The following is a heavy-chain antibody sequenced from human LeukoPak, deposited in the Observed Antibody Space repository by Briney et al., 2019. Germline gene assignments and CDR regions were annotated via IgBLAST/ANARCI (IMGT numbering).Heavy chain of an antibody. V-gene: IGHV3-48*03. D-gene: IGHD3-3*01. J-gene: IGHJ4*02. CDR2: ISTSGSNI. CDR1: VFTFRSYE. CDR3: ARVGAYFTYSFDY. Sequence: GGSLRLSCAASVFTFRSYEMNWVRHAPGKGLEWVSYISTSGSNIYYADSVKGRFTISRDNAKNSLYLQMNSLRAEDAAVYYCARVGAYFTYSFDYWGQGTLVTVSS.